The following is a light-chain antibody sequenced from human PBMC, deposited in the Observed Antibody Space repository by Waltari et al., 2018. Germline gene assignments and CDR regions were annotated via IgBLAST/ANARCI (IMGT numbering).Light chain of an antibody. CDR2: YVY. CDR3: CSYSTGGSCM. J-gene: IGLJ3*02. Sequence: QSALTQPVSVSGSPGQSVTISCTGTSNNVGDYNLVSWFQHHPDHAPKHLIIYVYKRPSGVSNRFSDSKSGNPASLTISGLQTEDEADYYCCSYSTGGSCMFGGGTKLTVL. CDR1: SNNVGDYNL. V-gene: IGLV2-23*02.